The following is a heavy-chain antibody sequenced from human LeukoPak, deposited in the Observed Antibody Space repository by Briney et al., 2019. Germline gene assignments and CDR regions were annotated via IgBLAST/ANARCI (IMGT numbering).Heavy chain of an antibody. CDR2: VSHDYST. CDR3: VRRAGSERYFDY. D-gene: IGHD3-10*01. CDR1: GFTFSSYW. Sequence: GGSLRLSCAASGFTFSSYWMSWVRQAPGRGREWVSTVSHDYSTYYADSVKGRFTTSRDNSKNTLYLQMNSLTAEDTALYYCVRRAGSERYFDYWGQGTLVTVSS. V-gene: IGHV3-23*01. J-gene: IGHJ4*02.